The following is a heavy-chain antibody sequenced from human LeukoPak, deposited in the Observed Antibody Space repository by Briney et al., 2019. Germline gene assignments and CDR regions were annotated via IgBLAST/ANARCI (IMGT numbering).Heavy chain of an antibody. Sequence: PGGSLRLSCAGSGFSFRSFWMSWVRQAPGKGPEWVANIDEDGNEKNYVDFVKGRFTISRDNAKNSLYLQMNSLRVEDTAVYYCASGGHIDYCGQGTLVTVSS. J-gene: IGHJ4*02. D-gene: IGHD3-16*01. CDR2: IDEDGNEK. V-gene: IGHV3-7*01. CDR1: GFSFRSFW. CDR3: ASGGHIDY.